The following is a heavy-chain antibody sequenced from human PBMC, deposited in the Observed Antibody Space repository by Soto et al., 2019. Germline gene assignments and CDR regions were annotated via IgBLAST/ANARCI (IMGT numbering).Heavy chain of an antibody. Sequence: EVQLLESGGGLVQPGGSLRLSCAASGFTFSSYAMSWVRQAPGKGLEWVSAISGSGGSTYYADSVKGRFTISRDNSKNTLYLQMNSLRAEDTAVYYCAKDLGRTPYYYYGMDVWGQGTTVTVSS. CDR2: ISGSGGST. J-gene: IGHJ6*02. D-gene: IGHD7-27*01. CDR3: AKDLGRTPYYYYGMDV. V-gene: IGHV3-23*01. CDR1: GFTFSSYA.